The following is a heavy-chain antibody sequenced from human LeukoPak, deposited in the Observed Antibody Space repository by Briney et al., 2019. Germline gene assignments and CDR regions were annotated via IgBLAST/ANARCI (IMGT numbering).Heavy chain of an antibody. Sequence: GGSLRLSCAASGFTFSSYEMNWVRQAPGKGLEWVSYISSSGSTIYYADSVKGRFTISRDNPKSTLYLQMNSLRAEDTALYYCAKDTSWIAADFDSWGQGTLVSVSS. CDR3: AKDTSWIAADFDS. CDR2: ISSSGSTI. CDR1: GFTFSSYE. J-gene: IGHJ4*02. V-gene: IGHV3-48*03. D-gene: IGHD6-13*01.